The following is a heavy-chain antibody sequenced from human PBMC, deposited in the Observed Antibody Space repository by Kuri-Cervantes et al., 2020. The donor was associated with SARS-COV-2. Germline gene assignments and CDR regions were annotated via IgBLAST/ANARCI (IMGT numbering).Heavy chain of an antibody. J-gene: IGHJ6*02. V-gene: IGHV3-66*02. CDR2: IYSGGST. Sequence: GESLKISCAASGFTVSSNYMSWVRQAPGKGLEWVSVIYSGGSTYYADSVKGRFTISRDNSKNTLYLQVNSLRAEDTAVYYCARDRYDFWSGLGYYYYGMDVWGQGTTVTVSS. D-gene: IGHD3-3*01. CDR3: ARDRYDFWSGLGYYYYGMDV. CDR1: GFTVSSNY.